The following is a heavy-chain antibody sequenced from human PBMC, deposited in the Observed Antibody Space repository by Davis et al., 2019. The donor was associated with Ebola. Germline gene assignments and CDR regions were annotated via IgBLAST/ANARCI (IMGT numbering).Heavy chain of an antibody. J-gene: IGHJ4*02. D-gene: IGHD2-21*02. CDR1: GYTFTNYY. V-gene: IGHV1-46*01. CDR2: FNPSGGGT. CDR3: ARSASCGGDCYYFDY. Sequence: ASVKVSCKASGYTFTNYYLHWVRQAPGQGLEWMGVFNPSGGGTGYAQKFQGRVTMTGDTSTRTVYMELSSLRSEDTAVYYCARSASCGGDCYYFDYWGQGTLVTVSS.